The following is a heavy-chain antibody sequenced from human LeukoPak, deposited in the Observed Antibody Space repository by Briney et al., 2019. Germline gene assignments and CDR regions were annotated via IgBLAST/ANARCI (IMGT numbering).Heavy chain of an antibody. CDR2: IYTSGST. Sequence: ASETLSLTCTVSGGSISSFYWSWIRQPAGKGLEWIGRIYTSGSTNYNPSLKSRVTMSVDTSKNQFSLKLSSVTAADTAVYYCARGAIAVAATGAFDIWGQGTMVTVSS. V-gene: IGHV4-4*07. J-gene: IGHJ3*02. D-gene: IGHD6-19*01. CDR1: GGSISSFY. CDR3: ARGAIAVAATGAFDI.